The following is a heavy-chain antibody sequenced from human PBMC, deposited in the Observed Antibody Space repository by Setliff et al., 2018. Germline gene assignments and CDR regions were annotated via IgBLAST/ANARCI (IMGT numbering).Heavy chain of an antibody. CDR3: ARVDYYGSGNYYDH. J-gene: IGHJ4*02. CDR1: GYTFTNYG. D-gene: IGHD3-10*01. CDR2: INAGNGIT. Sequence: ASVKVSCKSSGYTFTNYGITWVRQAHGQRPDWMGWINAGNGITKYSQKFQGRVTITRDTSASTAYMELSSLRSDDTAVYYCARVDYYGSGNYYDHWGQGTLVTVSS. V-gene: IGHV1-3*01.